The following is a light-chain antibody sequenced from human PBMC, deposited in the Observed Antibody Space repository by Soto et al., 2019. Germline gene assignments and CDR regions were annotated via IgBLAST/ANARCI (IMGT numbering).Light chain of an antibody. CDR1: SSDVGSYNL. V-gene: IGLV2-23*01. Sequence: QSVLNQPASVSGSPGQSITISCTGTSSDVGSYNLVSWYQQHPGKAPKLMIYEGSKRPSGVSNRFSGSKSGNTASLTISGLQAEDEADYYCCSYAGSSGYVFGTGTKVTVL. CDR2: EGS. J-gene: IGLJ1*01. CDR3: CSYAGSSGYV.